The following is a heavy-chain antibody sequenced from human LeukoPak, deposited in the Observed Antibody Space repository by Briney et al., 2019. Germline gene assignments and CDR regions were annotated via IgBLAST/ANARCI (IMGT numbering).Heavy chain of an antibody. CDR2: ITPVLDIP. CDR3: ARGAGSSWFDY. D-gene: IGHD6-13*01. J-gene: IGHJ4*02. CDR1: GVTFSTYA. V-gene: IGHV1-69*04. Sequence: SVKVSCKASGVTFSTYAISWVRQAPGQGLEWMGRITPVLDIPNYAQKFQGRVTITADKSTTTAYMELSRLTSDDTAVYYCARGAGSSWFDYWGQGTLVTVSS.